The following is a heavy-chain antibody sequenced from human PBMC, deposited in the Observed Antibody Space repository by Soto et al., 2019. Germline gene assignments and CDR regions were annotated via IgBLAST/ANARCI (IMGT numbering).Heavy chain of an antibody. D-gene: IGHD3-10*01. CDR2: INAGNGNT. J-gene: IGHJ5*02. CDR3: ARGEITMVRGVITPAGNWFDP. CDR1: GYTFTSYA. V-gene: IGHV1-3*01. Sequence: QVQLVQSGAEVKKPGASVKVSCKASGYTFTSYAMHWVRQAPGQRLEWMGWINAGNGNTKYSQKFQGRVTITRDTSASTAYMELSSLRSEDTAVYYCARGEITMVRGVITPAGNWFDPWGQGTLVTVSS.